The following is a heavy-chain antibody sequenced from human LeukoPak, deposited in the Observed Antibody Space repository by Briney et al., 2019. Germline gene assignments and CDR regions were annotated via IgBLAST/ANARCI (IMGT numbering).Heavy chain of an antibody. Sequence: SETLSLTCAVSGGSFSDYYWSWIRQPPGQGLEWIGEINHSGSSNYNPSLTSRVTISLDTSKNPLCLSLISVTAADAAVYYCARGRAGPRYGIYYFDYWGQGTLVTVSS. CDR1: GGSFSDYY. V-gene: IGHV4-34*01. J-gene: IGHJ4*02. D-gene: IGHD5-12*01. CDR2: INHSGSS. CDR3: ARGRAGPRYGIYYFDY.